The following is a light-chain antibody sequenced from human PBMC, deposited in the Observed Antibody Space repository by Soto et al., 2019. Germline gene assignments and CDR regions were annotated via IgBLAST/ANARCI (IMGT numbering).Light chain of an antibody. CDR1: SSDVGGYNY. V-gene: IGLV2-14*01. CDR2: EVF. CDR3: CSYTTTSTYV. J-gene: IGLJ2*01. Sequence: QSVLTQPASVSGSPGQSITISCTGTSSDVGGYNYVSWYQQHPGKVPKLMIYEVFRRPSGISNRFSSSKSGNTASLTISGLQADDEADYYCCSYTTTSTYVFGGGTKVTVL.